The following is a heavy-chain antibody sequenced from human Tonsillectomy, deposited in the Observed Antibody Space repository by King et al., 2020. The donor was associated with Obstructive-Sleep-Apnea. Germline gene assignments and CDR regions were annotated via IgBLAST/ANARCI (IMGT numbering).Heavy chain of an antibody. J-gene: IGHJ4*02. CDR2: INHSGST. CDR3: ARGRPGVITSLFDY. D-gene: IGHD3-22*01. CDR1: VGSFRGYY. V-gene: IGHV4-34*01. Sequence: VQLQQWGAGLLKPSETLSLTCAVYVGSFRGYYWSCIRQPPGKGLEWIGEINHSGSTNYHPSLKSRVTISVDTSKNQFLLKLGSVTAADTAVYYCARGRPGVITSLFDYWGQGTLVTVSS.